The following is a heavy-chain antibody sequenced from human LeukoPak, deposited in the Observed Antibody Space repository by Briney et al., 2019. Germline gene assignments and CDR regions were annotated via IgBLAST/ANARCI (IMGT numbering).Heavy chain of an antibody. D-gene: IGHD4-23*01. CDR2: INPSGGST. Sequence: ASVKVSCKASGYTFTSYYMHWVRQAPGQGLEWMGIINPSGGSTSYAQKFQGRVTMTRDTSTSTVYTELSSLRSEDTAVYYCARSPNPDYGGNSDHYYYGMDVWGQGTTVTVSS. J-gene: IGHJ6*02. CDR1: GYTFTSYY. V-gene: IGHV1-46*01. CDR3: ARSPNPDYGGNSDHYYYGMDV.